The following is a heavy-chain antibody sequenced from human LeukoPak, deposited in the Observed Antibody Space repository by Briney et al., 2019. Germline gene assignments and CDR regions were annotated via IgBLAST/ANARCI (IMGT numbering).Heavy chain of an antibody. Sequence: GGSLRLSCAASGFTFSSYEMNWVRQAPGKGLEWVSYISSSGSTIYYADSVKGRFTISRDNAKNSLYLQMNSLRAKDTALYYCAKDYTGSSDNWGQGTLVTVSS. CDR1: GFTFSSYE. CDR3: AKDYTGSSDN. CDR2: ISSSGSTI. J-gene: IGHJ4*02. D-gene: IGHD2-15*01. V-gene: IGHV3-48*03.